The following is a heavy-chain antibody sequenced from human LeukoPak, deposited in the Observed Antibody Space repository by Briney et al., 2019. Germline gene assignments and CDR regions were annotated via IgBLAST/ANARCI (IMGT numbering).Heavy chain of an antibody. V-gene: IGHV5-51*01. D-gene: IGHD3-3*01. CDR1: GYSFTSYW. CDR2: IYPGDSDT. CDR3: ARLRAVPKNYDFWSGYADSYGMDV. Sequence: GESLKISCKGSGYSFTSYWIGWVRQMPGKGLEWMGIIYPGDSDTRYSPPFQGQVTISADKSISTAYLQWSSLKASDTAMYYCARLRAVPKNYDFWSGYADSYGMDVWGQGTTVTASS. J-gene: IGHJ6*02.